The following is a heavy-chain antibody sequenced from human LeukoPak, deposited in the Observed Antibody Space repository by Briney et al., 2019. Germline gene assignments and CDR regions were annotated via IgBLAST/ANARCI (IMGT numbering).Heavy chain of an antibody. V-gene: IGHV4-61*02. CDR1: GVSISSGSYY. D-gene: IGHD2-21*01. CDR2: IYTSGST. Sequence: PSETLSLTCSVSGVSISSGSYYWRWIRQPAGRGLEWIGRIYTSGSTNYNPSLKSRVTISLDTSKNQFSLKRSSVTAADTAVYYCAREGLFLDPWGQGTLVTVSS. CDR3: AREGLFLDP. J-gene: IGHJ5*02.